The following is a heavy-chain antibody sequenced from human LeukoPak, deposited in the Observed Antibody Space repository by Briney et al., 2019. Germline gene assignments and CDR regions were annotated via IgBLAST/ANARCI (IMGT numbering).Heavy chain of an antibody. V-gene: IGHV3-20*04. CDR2: INWNGGST. D-gene: IGHD3-22*01. J-gene: IGHJ4*02. CDR3: ARHDSSRYYYVFAY. Sequence: GGSLRLSCAASGFTFDDYGMSWVRQAPGKGLEWVSGINWNGGSTGYADSVKGRFTISRDNAKNSLYLQMNSLRAEDTALYYCARHDSSRYYYVFAYWGQGTLVTVSS. CDR1: GFTFDDYG.